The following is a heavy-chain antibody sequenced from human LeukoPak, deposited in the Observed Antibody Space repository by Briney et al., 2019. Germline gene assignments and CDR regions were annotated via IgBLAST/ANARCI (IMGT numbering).Heavy chain of an antibody. D-gene: IGHD5-18*01. CDR1: GGPISATDDY. J-gene: IGHJ3*02. CDR3: AREDGTAMDNAFDI. CDR2: IYYTGST. V-gene: IGHV4-39*07. Sequence: SETLSLTCTVSGGPISATDDYWGWIRQPPGKGPEWIGSIYYTGSTFYNPSLKSRVTISEDPSKNQFSLKLRSVTAADTAVYYCAREDGTAMDNAFDIWGQGTMVTVSS.